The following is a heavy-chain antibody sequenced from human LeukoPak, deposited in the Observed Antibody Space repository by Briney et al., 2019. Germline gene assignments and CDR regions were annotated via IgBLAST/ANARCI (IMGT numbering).Heavy chain of an antibody. CDR2: IYYTGST. D-gene: IGHD3-10*01. Sequence: SETLSLTCAVYGGSFSGYYWNWIRQPPGKGLEWIGNIYYTGSTNYNPSLRSRLTISVDTSKNQFSLKLSSVTAADSAIYYCARKSARGGDFDYWGQGTLVTVSS. J-gene: IGHJ4*02. CDR1: GGSFSGYY. V-gene: IGHV4-34*11. CDR3: ARKSARGGDFDY.